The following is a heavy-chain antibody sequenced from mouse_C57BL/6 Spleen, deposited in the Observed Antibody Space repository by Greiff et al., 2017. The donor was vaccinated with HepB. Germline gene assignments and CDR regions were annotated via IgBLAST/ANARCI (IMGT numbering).Heavy chain of an antibody. CDR2: INPNNGGT. D-gene: IGHD1-1*01. CDR1: GYTFTDYY. J-gene: IGHJ1*03. CDR3: ARDYYGSSYVGWYFDV. Sequence: EVQLQHSGPELVKPGASVKISCKASGYTFTDYYMNWVKQSHGKSLEWIGDINPNNGGTSYNQKFKGKTTLTVDKSSSTAYMELRSLTSEDSAVYYCARDYYGSSYVGWYFDVWGTGTTVTVSS. V-gene: IGHV1-26*01.